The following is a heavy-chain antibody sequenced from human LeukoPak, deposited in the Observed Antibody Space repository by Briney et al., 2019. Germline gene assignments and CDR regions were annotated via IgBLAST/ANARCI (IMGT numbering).Heavy chain of an antibody. V-gene: IGHV4-30-2*01. Sequence: PSETLSLTCAVSGGSISSGGYSWSWIRQPPGKGLEWIGYIYHSGSTYYNPSLKSRVTISVDRSKNQFSLKLSSVTAADTAVYYCARNYDINEYYFDYWGQGTLVTVSS. D-gene: IGHD3-3*01. CDR3: ARNYDINEYYFDY. CDR1: GGSISSGGYS. J-gene: IGHJ4*02. CDR2: IYHSGST.